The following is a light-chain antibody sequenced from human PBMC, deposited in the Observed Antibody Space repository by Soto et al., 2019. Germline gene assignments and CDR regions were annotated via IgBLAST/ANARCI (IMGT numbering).Light chain of an antibody. V-gene: IGKV3-15*01. CDR2: GAS. CDR1: QSVSSY. Sequence: EIVFSPSPAPPSFSPGERAPLPCRASQSVSSYLAWYQHKPGQAPRLLIYGASTRATGIPARFSGSGSGTEFTLTISSLQSEDFAVYYRQQYNNWPRTFGQGTKVDI. J-gene: IGKJ1*01. CDR3: QQYNNWPRT.